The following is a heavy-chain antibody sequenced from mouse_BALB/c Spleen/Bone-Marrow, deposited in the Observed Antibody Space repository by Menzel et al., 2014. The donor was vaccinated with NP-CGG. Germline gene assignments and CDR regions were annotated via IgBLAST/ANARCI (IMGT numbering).Heavy chain of an antibody. CDR2: IYPGDGDT. CDR3: ARARSTVITTWYFDV. CDR1: GYVFSTYW. V-gene: IGHV1-80*01. Sequence: QVQLQQSGAELVRPGSSVKISCESSGYVFSTYWINWVKQRPGQGLEWIGQIYPGDGDTDYNGKFKDKATLTADKSSNTAFMQLSSLTSEDSAVYFCARARSTVITTWYFDVWGAGTTVTVSS. J-gene: IGHJ1*01. D-gene: IGHD2-4*01.